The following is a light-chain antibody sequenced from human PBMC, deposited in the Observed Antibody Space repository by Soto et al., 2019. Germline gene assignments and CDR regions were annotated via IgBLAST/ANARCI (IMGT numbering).Light chain of an antibody. J-gene: IGLJ1*01. CDR3: GSYEGSNNYV. CDR1: SSDVGGYNY. Sequence: QSALTQPPSASGSPGQSVTISCTGTSSDVGGYNYVSWYQQHPGKAPKLMIYEVSKRPSGVPDRFSGSKSGNTASLTVSGLQAEDEADYYCGSYEGSNNYVFGTGTKVTVL. CDR2: EVS. V-gene: IGLV2-8*01.